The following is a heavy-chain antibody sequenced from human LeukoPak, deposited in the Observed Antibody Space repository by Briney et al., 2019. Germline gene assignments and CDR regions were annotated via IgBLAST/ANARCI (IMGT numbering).Heavy chain of an antibody. CDR1: GFTFSSYA. D-gene: IGHD6-13*01. V-gene: IGHV3-30-3*01. Sequence: GRSLRLSCAASGFTFSSYAMHWVRQAPGKGLEWVAVISYDGSNKYYADSVKGRFTISRDNSKNTLYLQMNSLRAEDTAVYYCARDVPGIAAAGTLDYWGQGTLVTVSS. J-gene: IGHJ4*02. CDR3: ARDVPGIAAAGTLDY. CDR2: ISYDGSNK.